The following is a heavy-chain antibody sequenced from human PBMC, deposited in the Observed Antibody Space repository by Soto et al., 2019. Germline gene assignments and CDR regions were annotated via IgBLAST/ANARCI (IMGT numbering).Heavy chain of an antibody. CDR1: GFTFSSYS. CDR2: ISSSSSTI. CDR3: ARDRMVATYYYYYGMDV. J-gene: IGHJ6*02. Sequence: XGSLRLSCAASGFTFSSYSMNWVRQAPGKGLEWVSYISSSSSTIYYADSVKGRFTISRDNAKNSLYLQMNSLRDEDTAVYYCARDRMVATYYYYYGMDVWGQGTTVTVSS. V-gene: IGHV3-48*02. D-gene: IGHD5-12*01.